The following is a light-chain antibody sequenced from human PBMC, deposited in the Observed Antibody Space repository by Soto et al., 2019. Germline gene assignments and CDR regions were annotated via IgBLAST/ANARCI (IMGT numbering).Light chain of an antibody. V-gene: IGKV3-15*01. CDR1: QSVSSN. CDR3: QQYNNWASWT. Sequence: EIVLTQSPASLSVSPGERVTLSCRASQSVSSNLAWYQQKPGQAPRLLIYGASTRATGIPARFSGSGSGTEFTLTIGSLQSEDFAVYYCQQYNNWASWTFGQGTKVEIK. CDR2: GAS. J-gene: IGKJ1*01.